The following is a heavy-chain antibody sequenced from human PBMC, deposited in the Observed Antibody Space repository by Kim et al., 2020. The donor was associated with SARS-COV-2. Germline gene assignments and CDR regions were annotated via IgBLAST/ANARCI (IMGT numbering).Heavy chain of an antibody. Sequence: SVKVSCKASGGTFSSYAISWVRQAPGQGLEWMGGIIPIFGTANYAQKFQGRVTITADESTSTAYMELSSLRSEDTAVYYCAREDGYGGNALYNYWGQGTLVTVSS. J-gene: IGHJ4*02. CDR3: AREDGYGGNALYNY. D-gene: IGHD4-17*01. CDR1: GGTFSSYA. V-gene: IGHV1-69*13. CDR2: IIPIFGTA.